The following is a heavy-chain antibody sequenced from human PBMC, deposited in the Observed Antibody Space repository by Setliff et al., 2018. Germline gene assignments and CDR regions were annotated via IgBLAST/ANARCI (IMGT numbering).Heavy chain of an antibody. D-gene: IGHD3-3*01. V-gene: IGHV1-18*01. CDR1: GYIFSTYG. Sequence: GASVKVSCKASGYIFSTYGITWVRQAPGQGLEWMGWISANNGHTKYVQKFQGRLTMTTDTSTNTAYMELRSLTSDDTAVYFCARAPRLEWILPTFDYWGQGTPVTVSS. J-gene: IGHJ4*02. CDR3: ARAPRLEWILPTFDY. CDR2: ISANNGHT.